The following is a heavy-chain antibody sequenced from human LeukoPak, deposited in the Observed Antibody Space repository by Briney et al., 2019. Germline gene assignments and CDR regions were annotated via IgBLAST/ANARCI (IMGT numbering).Heavy chain of an antibody. CDR1: GFTFSSYA. CDR3: AKLTTVGLIGAFDI. V-gene: IGHV3-23*01. D-gene: IGHD4-23*01. J-gene: IGHJ3*02. CDR2: ISGSAGSA. Sequence: GGSLRLSCAASGFTFSSYAMSWVRQAPGKGLEWVSAISGSAGSAYYADSVKGRFTISRDNSKNTLYLQMNSLRDEDTALYYCAKLTTVGLIGAFDIWSQGTMVTVSS.